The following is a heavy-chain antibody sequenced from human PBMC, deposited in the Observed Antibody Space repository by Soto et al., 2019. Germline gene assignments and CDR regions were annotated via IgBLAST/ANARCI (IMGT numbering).Heavy chain of an antibody. V-gene: IGHV4-59*01. CDR1: GGSISSYY. CDR2: IYYSGST. D-gene: IGHD3-10*01. CDR3: ARAAVITMVRGVIYYFDY. J-gene: IGHJ4*02. Sequence: ASETLSLTCTVSGGSISSYYWSWIRQPPGKGLEWIGYIYYSGSTNYNPSLKSRVTISVDTSKNQFSLKLSSVTAADTAVYYCARAAVITMVRGVIYYFDYWGQGTLVTVSS.